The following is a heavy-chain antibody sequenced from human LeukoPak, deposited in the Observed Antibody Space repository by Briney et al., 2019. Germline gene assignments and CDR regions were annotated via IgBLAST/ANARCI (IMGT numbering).Heavy chain of an antibody. J-gene: IGHJ6*03. V-gene: IGHV4-34*01. CDR3: ARGRQDVTMIVVVMTAVSYYLDV. D-gene: IGHD3-22*01. CDR2: MNPSGST. CDR1: GGSFSGYY. Sequence: SETLSLTCAVYGGSFSGYYWTWIRQTPEKGLEWIGEMNPSGSTSYNPSLKSRVTISVDTSKNQFSLKLSSVTAADMAVYYCARGRQDVTMIVVVMTAVSYYLDVWGKGATVTVS.